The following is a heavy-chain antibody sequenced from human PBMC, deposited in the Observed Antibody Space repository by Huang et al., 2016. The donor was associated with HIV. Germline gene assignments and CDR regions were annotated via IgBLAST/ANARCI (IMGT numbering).Heavy chain of an antibody. D-gene: IGHD1-1*01. Sequence: QVQLQESGPGLLKPSETLSLTCTVSGAHISRRHWTWIRQSPGKGLQWIGTIYYTGSSNYNPSLQSRGTIAIDTSKNQFSLILSAVTAADTADYYCARELTFGRGWHDDWFDPWGQGTRVTVSS. V-gene: IGHV4-59*11. CDR3: ARELTFGRGWHDDWFDP. CDR1: GAHISRRH. J-gene: IGHJ5*02. CDR2: IYYTGSS.